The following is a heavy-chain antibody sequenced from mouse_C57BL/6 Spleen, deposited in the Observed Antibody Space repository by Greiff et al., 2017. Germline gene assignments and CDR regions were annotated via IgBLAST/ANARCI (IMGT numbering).Heavy chain of an antibody. CDR2: IYPGDGDT. V-gene: IGHV1-80*01. D-gene: IGHD2-2*01. J-gene: IGHJ4*01. CDR3: AREGLPPYYAMDD. CDR1: GYAFSSYW. Sequence: QVQLQQSGAELVKPGASVKISCKASGYAFSSYWMNWVKQRPGKGLEWIGQIYPGDGDTNYNGKFKGKATLTADKSSSTAYMQLSSLTSEDSAVYFCAREGLPPYYAMDDWGQGTSVTVSS.